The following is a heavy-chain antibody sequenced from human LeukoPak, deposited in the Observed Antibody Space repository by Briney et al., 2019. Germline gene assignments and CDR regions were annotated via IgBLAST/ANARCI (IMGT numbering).Heavy chain of an antibody. D-gene: IGHD6-19*01. V-gene: IGHV3-21*01. Sequence: GGSLRLSCAASGFTFNTYAMSWVRQAPGKGLEWVSSISSSSSYIYYADSVKGRFTISRDNAKNSLYLQMNSLRAEDTAVYYCARDGAVADRSFDYWGQGTLVTVSS. J-gene: IGHJ4*02. CDR3: ARDGAVADRSFDY. CDR2: ISSSSSYI. CDR1: GFTFNTYA.